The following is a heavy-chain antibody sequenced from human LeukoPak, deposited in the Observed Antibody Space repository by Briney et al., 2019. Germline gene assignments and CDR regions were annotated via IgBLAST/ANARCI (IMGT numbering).Heavy chain of an antibody. D-gene: IGHD5/OR15-5a*01. CDR1: GFTFTSCD. CDR3: AGGVYGYNAFDY. Sequence: GGSLRLSCAASGFTFTSCDMSWVRQAPGKGLEWISHISSGRSVMNYADSVKGRFTISRDNGKNSVYLQMNSLRDEDTAVYYCAGGVYGYNAFDYWGQGTLVSVSS. J-gene: IGHJ4*02. V-gene: IGHV3-48*02. CDR2: ISSGRSVM.